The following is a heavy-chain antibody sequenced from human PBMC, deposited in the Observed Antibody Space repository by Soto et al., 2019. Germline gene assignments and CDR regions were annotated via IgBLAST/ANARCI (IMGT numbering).Heavy chain of an antibody. Sequence: EVHLLESGGGLVQPGGSLRLSCAASGFTFSNYAMNWVRQAPGKGLEWVSVIIESGDSTYYADSVKGRFTISRDKSKNTLYLHMNSLTDEDTAVYYCAKDGFSGSGKYYFDYWGQGTMVTVSS. CDR2: IIESGDST. D-gene: IGHD3-10*01. J-gene: IGHJ4*02. V-gene: IGHV3-23*01. CDR3: AKDGFSGSGKYYFDY. CDR1: GFTFSNYA.